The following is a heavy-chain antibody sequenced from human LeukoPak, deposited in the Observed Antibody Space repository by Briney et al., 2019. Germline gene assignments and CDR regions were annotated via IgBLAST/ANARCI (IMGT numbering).Heavy chain of an antibody. CDR3: ARDSGALRYCSSASCPTRFDY. D-gene: IGHD2-2*01. V-gene: IGHV3-30-3*01. J-gene: IGHJ4*02. CDR1: GFTLSNHW. Sequence: GGSLRLSCAASGFTLSNHWMHWVRQAPGKGLEWVAVMSYDGSKKYYADPVKGRFTISRDNSKNTLYLQMNSLRAEDTAVYYCARDSGALRYCSSASCPTRFDYWGQGILVTVSS. CDR2: MSYDGSKK.